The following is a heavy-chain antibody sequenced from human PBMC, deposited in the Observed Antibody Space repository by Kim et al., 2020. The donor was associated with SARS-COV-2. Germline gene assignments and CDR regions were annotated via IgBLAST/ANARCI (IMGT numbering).Heavy chain of an antibody. J-gene: IGHJ5*02. CDR2: ISSSGSTI. Sequence: GGSLRLSCAASGFTFSDYYMSWIRQAPGKGLEWVSYISSSGSTIYYADSVKGRFTISRDNAKNSLYLQMNSLRAEDTAVYYCARAEGYGSGSYYKGGWFDPWGQGTLVTVSS. CDR3: ARAEGYGSGSYYKGGWFDP. D-gene: IGHD3-10*01. CDR1: GFTFSDYY. V-gene: IGHV3-11*04.